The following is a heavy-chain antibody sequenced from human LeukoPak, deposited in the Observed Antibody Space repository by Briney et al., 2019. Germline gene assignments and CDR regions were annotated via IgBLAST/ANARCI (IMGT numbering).Heavy chain of an antibody. V-gene: IGHV3-7*01. CDR1: GFTFSSYW. CDR3: ASPLWFGELPDAFDI. D-gene: IGHD3-10*01. J-gene: IGHJ3*02. CDR2: IKQDGSEK. Sequence: GGSLRLSCAASGFTFSSYWMSWVRQAPGKGLEWVANIKQDGSEKYYVDSVKGRFTISRDNAKNSLYLQMNSPRAEDTAVYYCASPLWFGELPDAFDIWGQGTMVTVSS.